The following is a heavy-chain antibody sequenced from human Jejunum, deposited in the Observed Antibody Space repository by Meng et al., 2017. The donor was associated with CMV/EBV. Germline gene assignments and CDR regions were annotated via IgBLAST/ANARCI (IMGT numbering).Heavy chain of an antibody. CDR2: IYGGGSTK. Sequence: GLVFSGYSMNWVRLAPGKGLEWVSIIYGGGSTKIYADSVKGRFTISRDDSKNMLYLQMDSLRVEDTALYFCAKDTVPDSRFNFDHWGRGTLVTVSS. CDR1: GLVFSGYS. J-gene: IGHJ4*02. V-gene: IGHV3-23*03. D-gene: IGHD2-21*02. CDR3: AKDTVPDSRFNFDH.